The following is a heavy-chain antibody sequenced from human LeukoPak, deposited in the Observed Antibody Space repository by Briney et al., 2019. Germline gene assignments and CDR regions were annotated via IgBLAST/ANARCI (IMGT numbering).Heavy chain of an antibody. CDR2: ISHSGRT. Sequence: SETLSLTCAVSGYSISSGYYWGWIRQPPGKGREWVWSISHSGRTNYNPSLKSRVTISADTSKNQFCMRLSSVTAADTALYYCARGGVVAAPRDAFDIWGQGTMVTVFS. V-gene: IGHV4-38-2*01. J-gene: IGHJ3*02. D-gene: IGHD2-15*01. CDR3: ARGGVVAAPRDAFDI. CDR1: GYSISSGYY.